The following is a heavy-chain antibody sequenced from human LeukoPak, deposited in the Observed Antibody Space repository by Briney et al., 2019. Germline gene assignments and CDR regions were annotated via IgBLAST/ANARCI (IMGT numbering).Heavy chain of an antibody. CDR1: GGSISSGGYY. Sequence: SQTLSLTCTVSGGSISSGGYYWSWIRQPPGKGLEWIGYIYHSGSTYYNPSLKSRVTISVDRSKNQFSLKLSSATAADTAVYYCARVTIFGVVPFFDYWGQGTLVTVSS. D-gene: IGHD3-3*01. J-gene: IGHJ4*02. V-gene: IGHV4-30-2*01. CDR2: IYHSGST. CDR3: ARVTIFGVVPFFDY.